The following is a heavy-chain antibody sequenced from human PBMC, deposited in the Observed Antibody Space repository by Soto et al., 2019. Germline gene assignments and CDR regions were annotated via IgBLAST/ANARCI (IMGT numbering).Heavy chain of an antibody. CDR1: GYSFTSQW. Sequence: PGEPLKISCKASGYSFTSQWIGWVRQVPGKGLEWIGIIFPGDFDTRYSPSFQGQVTISADKSINTAYLQWSSLKASDSAMYYCAHRPSGWYLFDYWGQGTLVTVSS. CDR3: AHRPSGWYLFDY. CDR2: IFPGDFDT. D-gene: IGHD6-19*01. J-gene: IGHJ4*02. V-gene: IGHV5-51*01.